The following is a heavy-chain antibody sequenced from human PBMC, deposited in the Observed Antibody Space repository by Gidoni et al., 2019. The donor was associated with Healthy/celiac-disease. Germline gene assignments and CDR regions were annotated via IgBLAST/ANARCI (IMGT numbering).Heavy chain of an antibody. CDR3: AREPCDSSGYYFDY. J-gene: IGHJ4*02. Sequence: VQLVESRGRLVKPRWPLRLSCSASALTFSSYSMNWVRQSPGKGLEWVSSISSSSRYIYCADSVKGRFTITRDNAKNSLYLQMNSLRDEATAVYYCAREPCDSSGYYFDYWGQGTLVTVSS. D-gene: IGHD3-22*01. CDR2: ISSSSRYI. V-gene: IGHV3-21*01. CDR1: ALTFSSYS.